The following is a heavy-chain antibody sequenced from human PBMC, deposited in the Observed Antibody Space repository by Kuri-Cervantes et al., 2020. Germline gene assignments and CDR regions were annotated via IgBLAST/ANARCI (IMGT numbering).Heavy chain of an antibody. CDR2: IYHSGST. Sequence: SETLSLTCTVSGGSISSYYWSWIRQPPGKGLEWIGEIYHSGSTNYNPSLKSRVTISVDKSKNQSSLKLSSVTAADTAVYYCARDLWAAAGTLGDYYYYYGMDVWGQGTTVTVSS. D-gene: IGHD6-13*01. CDR1: GGSISSYY. CDR3: ARDLWAAAGTLGDYYYYYGMDV. V-gene: IGHV4-59*12. J-gene: IGHJ6*02.